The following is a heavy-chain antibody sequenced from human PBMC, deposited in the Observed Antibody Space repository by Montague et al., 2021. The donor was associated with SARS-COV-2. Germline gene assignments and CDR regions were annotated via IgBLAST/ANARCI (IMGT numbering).Heavy chain of an antibody. CDR2: IYHGCSTNT. Sequence: SETLSLTCTVSAGSISSNYFNWVRQPPAKGLELIGNIYHGCSTNTNYNPSLKSRVTISVDTSKSQFTLNLISVTAADTAVYYCARGGGYSSGPFDFWGQGTMVSVPS. CDR1: AGSISSNY. V-gene: IGHV4-59*01. D-gene: IGHD6-19*01. CDR3: ARGGGYSSGPFDF. J-gene: IGHJ4*02.